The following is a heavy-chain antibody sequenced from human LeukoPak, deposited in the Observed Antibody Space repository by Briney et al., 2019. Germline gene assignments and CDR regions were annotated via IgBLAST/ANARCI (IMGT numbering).Heavy chain of an antibody. J-gene: IGHJ4*02. CDR2: ISYDGSNK. CDR3: AKSLDTAMDY. V-gene: IGHV3-30*18. CDR1: GFTFSSYG. D-gene: IGHD5-18*01. Sequence: GGSLRLSCAASGFTFSSYGMHWVRQAPGKGLEWVAVISYDGSNKYYADSVKGRFTISRDNPKNTLYLQMNSLRAEDTAVYYCAKSLDTAMDYWGQGTLVTVSS.